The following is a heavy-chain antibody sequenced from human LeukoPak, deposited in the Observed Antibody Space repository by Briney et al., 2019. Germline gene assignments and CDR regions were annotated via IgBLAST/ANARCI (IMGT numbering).Heavy chain of an antibody. V-gene: IGHV1-2*02. J-gene: IGHJ3*02. CDR2: INPNSGGT. D-gene: IGHD3-22*01. Sequence: ASVKVSCKASGYTFTGYYMHWVRQAPGQGLEWMGWINPNSGGTNYAQKFQGRVTMTRDTSISTAYMELSTLRSDDTAVYYCARGNYDSSGQGAFDIWGQGTMVTVSS. CDR1: GYTFTGYY. CDR3: ARGNYDSSGQGAFDI.